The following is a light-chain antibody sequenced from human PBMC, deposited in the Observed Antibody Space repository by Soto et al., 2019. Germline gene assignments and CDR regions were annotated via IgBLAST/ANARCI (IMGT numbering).Light chain of an antibody. J-gene: IGKJ1*01. CDR2: GVS. Sequence: MVLTQSPGTLSLAPGERATLSCRASQTFSSGYLAWYQQKPGQAPRLLIYGVSSRATGIPDRFSGSGSGTDFTLTITRLEPEDFAVYYCQQYHNSPLTFGQGTKVDIK. CDR1: QTFSSGY. CDR3: QQYHNSPLT. V-gene: IGKV3-20*01.